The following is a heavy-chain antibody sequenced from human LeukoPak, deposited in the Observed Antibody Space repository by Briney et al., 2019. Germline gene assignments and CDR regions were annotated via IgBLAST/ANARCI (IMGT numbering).Heavy chain of an antibody. CDR3: ARDIYCSSTSCYPDAFDI. V-gene: IGHV4-30-4*08. CDR1: GYSLSSGYY. Sequence: SETLSLTCSVSGYSLSSGYYWGWIRQPPGKGLEWIGYIYYSGSTYYNPSLKSRVTISVDTSKNQFSLKLSSVTAADTAVYYCARDIYCSSTSCYPDAFDIWGQGTMVTVSS. CDR2: IYYSGST. D-gene: IGHD2-2*01. J-gene: IGHJ3*02.